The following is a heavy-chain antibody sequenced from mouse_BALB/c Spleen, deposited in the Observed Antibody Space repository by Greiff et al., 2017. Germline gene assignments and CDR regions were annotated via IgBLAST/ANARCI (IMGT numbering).Heavy chain of an antibody. D-gene: IGHD2-1*01. CDR3: TRGNYEFAY. CDR2: IRLKSNNYAT. V-gene: IGHV6-6*02. J-gene: IGHJ3*01. Sequence: DVKLVESGGGLVQPGGSMKLSCVASGFTFSNYWMNWVRQSPEKGLEWVAEIRLKSNNYATHYAESMKGRFTISRDDSKSSVYLQMNNLRAEDTGIYYCTRGNYEFAYWGQGTLVTVSA. CDR1: GFTFSNYW.